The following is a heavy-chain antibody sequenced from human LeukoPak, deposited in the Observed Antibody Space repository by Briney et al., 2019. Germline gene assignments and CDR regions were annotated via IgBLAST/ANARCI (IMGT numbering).Heavy chain of an antibody. J-gene: IGHJ6*02. CDR1: GFTFSSYA. CDR3: ARTYYDFWSGPNPGLYYYYGMDV. V-gene: IGHV3-30-3*01. Sequence: GGSLRLSCAASGFTFSSYAMHWVRQAPGKGLEWVAVISYDGSNKYYADSVKGRFTISRDNSKNPLYLQMNSLRAEDTAVYYCARTYYDFWSGPNPGLYYYYGMDVWGQGTTVTVSS. CDR2: ISYDGSNK. D-gene: IGHD3-3*01.